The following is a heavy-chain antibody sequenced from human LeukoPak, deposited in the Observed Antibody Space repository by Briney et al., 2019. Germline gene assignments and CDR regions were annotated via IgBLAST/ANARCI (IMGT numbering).Heavy chain of an antibody. D-gene: IGHD6-19*01. CDR2: IHYSGTT. J-gene: IGHJ4*02. CDR1: GGSISGYY. Sequence: SETLSLTCTVSGGSISGYYWSWIRQPPGNGLEWIAYIHYSGTTTYNPPLKSRVTISVDTSKNQFSLKLNSVTAADTAVYYCARHRQWLGPFDYWGQGTLVTVSS. CDR3: ARHRQWLGPFDY. V-gene: IGHV4-59*08.